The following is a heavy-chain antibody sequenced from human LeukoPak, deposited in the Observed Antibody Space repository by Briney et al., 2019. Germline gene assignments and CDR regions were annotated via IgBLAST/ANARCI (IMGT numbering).Heavy chain of an antibody. V-gene: IGHV5-10-1*01. Sequence: HGESLQISCQASGYRFPSYWITWVGQMPGKGLEWMGGIDPIDSYTTYSPSFQGHVTISADKSIATVYLQWSSLKASDTAMYYCARARVDTAMADFDYWGQGTLVTVSS. D-gene: IGHD5-18*01. J-gene: IGHJ4*02. CDR3: ARARVDTAMADFDY. CDR2: IDPIDSYT. CDR1: GYRFPSYW.